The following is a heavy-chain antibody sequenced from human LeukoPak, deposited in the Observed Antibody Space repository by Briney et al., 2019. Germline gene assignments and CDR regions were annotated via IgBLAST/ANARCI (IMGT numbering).Heavy chain of an antibody. CDR2: ISGSGGST. D-gene: IGHD1-14*01. CDR1: GFTFSSYA. J-gene: IGHJ4*02. CDR3: AKGGPRTITLY. Sequence: GGSLRLSCAASGFTFSSYAMSWARQAPGKGLEWVSAISGSGGSTYYADSVKGRFTISRDSSKNTLYLQMNSLRAEDTAVHYCAKGGPRTITLYWGQGTLVTVSS. V-gene: IGHV3-23*01.